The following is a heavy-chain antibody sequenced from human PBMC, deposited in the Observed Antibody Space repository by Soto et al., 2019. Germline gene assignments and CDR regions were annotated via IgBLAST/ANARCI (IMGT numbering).Heavy chain of an antibody. V-gene: IGHV4-34*01. Sequence: PSETLSLTCAVYGGSFSCYYWIWIRQPPGKGLEWIGEINHSGSTNYNPSLKSRVTISVDTSKNQFSLKLSSVTAADTAVYYCVNHYYDSSGDAFDIWGQGTMVTVSS. CDR3: VNHYYDSSGDAFDI. J-gene: IGHJ3*02. CDR1: GGSFSCYY. CDR2: INHSGST. D-gene: IGHD3-22*01.